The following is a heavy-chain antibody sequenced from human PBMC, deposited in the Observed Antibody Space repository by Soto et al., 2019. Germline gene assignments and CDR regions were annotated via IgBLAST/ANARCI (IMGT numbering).Heavy chain of an antibody. CDR1: GFTVTTYS. D-gene: IGHD6-19*01. J-gene: IGHJ4*02. CDR3: ARGAVTGTSLFDY. Sequence: RLSCAVPGFTVTTYSMNWVRQAPGKGLEWISFINKNGFTIYYAYSVKGRFTISRDYAKNSLYLQMDSLRHEDTAVYYCARGAVTGTSLFDYWGLGTLVTVSS. V-gene: IGHV3-48*02. CDR2: INKNGFTI.